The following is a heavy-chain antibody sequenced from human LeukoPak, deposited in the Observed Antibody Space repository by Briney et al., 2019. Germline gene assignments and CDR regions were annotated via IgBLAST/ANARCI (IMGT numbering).Heavy chain of an antibody. CDR1: GFTFRSYW. CDR3: AKENGYDNPYYFDC. Sequence: GGSLRLSCAASGFTFRSYWMSWVRQAPGKGLEWVATINQDVSQIKYVDSVKGRFTISRDNAKNSLYLQMNSLRAEDTAVYYCAKENGYDNPYYFDCWGQGTLVTVSS. CDR2: INQDVSQI. V-gene: IGHV3-7*03. J-gene: IGHJ4*02. D-gene: IGHD5-12*01.